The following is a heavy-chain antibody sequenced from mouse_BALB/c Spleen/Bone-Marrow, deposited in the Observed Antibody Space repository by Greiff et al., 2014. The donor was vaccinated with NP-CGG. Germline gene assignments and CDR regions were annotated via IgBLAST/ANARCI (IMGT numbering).Heavy chain of an antibody. D-gene: IGHD1-1*01. CDR1: GYTFTSYW. CDR3: ARRTTTVVATDY. V-gene: IGHV1S81*02. Sequence: QVHVKQSGAELVKPGASVKLSCKASGYTFTSYWMHWVKQRPGQGLERIGEINPSNGRTNYNEKFKSKATLTVDKSSSTAYMQLSSLTSEDSAVYYCARRTTTVVATDYWGQGTTLTVS. J-gene: IGHJ2*01. CDR2: INPSNGRT.